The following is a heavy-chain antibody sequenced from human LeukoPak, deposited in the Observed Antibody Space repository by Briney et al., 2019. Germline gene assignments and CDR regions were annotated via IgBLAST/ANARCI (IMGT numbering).Heavy chain of an antibody. CDR3: ARLSNWDLDY. Sequence: KPSETLSLTCSISGGSISGYYWSWIRQPPGKGLEWIGYVFSSGNTNSNPSLKSRVTISEDTSKNQFSLKLRSVTAADTAVYYCARLSNWDLDYWGQGTLVTVSS. CDR1: GGSISGYY. D-gene: IGHD5/OR15-5a*01. J-gene: IGHJ4*02. V-gene: IGHV4-59*01. CDR2: VFSSGNT.